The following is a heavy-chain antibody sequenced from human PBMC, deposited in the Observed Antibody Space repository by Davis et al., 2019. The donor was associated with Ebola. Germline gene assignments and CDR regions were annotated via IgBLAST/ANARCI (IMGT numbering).Heavy chain of an antibody. D-gene: IGHD2-21*01. CDR3: AKAYCAADCSYILHFYQYMDV. CDR1: GFTFNNYA. Sequence: GESLKISCAASGFTFNNYAMNWVRQAPGKGLEWVSGISGNGRATYYADSVKGRFTISRDKSNNTLDLQMNILTPEDTAVYYCAKAYCAADCSYILHFYQYMDVWGKGTTVTVS. CDR2: ISGNGRAT. J-gene: IGHJ6*03. V-gene: IGHV3-23*01.